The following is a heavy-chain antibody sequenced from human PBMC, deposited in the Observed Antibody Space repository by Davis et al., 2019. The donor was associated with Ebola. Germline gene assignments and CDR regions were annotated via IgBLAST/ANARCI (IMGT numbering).Heavy chain of an antibody. D-gene: IGHD1-26*01. CDR2: IYYSGST. V-gene: IGHV4-39*01. CDR1: GGSISSSSYY. CDR3: AIHSGSYGYYYYGMDV. J-gene: IGHJ6*02. Sequence: PSETLSLTCTVSGGSISSSSYYWGWIRQPPGKGLEWIGSIYYSGSTYYNPSLKSRVTISVDTSKNQFSLKLSSVTAADTAVYYCAIHSGSYGYYYYGMDVWGQGTTVTVSS.